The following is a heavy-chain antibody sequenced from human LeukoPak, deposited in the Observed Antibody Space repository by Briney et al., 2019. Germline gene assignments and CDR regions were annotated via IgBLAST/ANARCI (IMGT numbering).Heavy chain of an antibody. D-gene: IGHD7-27*01. V-gene: IGHV3-21*01. CDR2: ISSRSSHI. Sequence: GGSLRLSCAASGFTFSSYNMNWVRQAPGKGPEWVSSISSRSSHINYADSVKGRFTISRDNAKNSLYLQMNSLRAEDTAVYYCASETLGYDALDIWGQGAMVTVSS. CDR1: GFTFSSYN. J-gene: IGHJ3*02. CDR3: ASETLGYDALDI.